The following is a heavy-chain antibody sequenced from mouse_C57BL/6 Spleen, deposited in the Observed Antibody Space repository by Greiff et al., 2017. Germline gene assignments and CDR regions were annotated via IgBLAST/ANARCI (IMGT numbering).Heavy chain of an antibody. D-gene: IGHD2-3*01. V-gene: IGHV1-54*01. CDR2: IYPGNGDT. CDR3: ARTDGYCRDLFAY. Sequence: VQLQQSGAELVRPGASVKVSCKASGYAFTNSLMDWVKQRPGQGLEWIGWIYPGNGDTNYNGKFKGKATLTADKSSSTAYMQLSSLTSADDAVDFCARTDGYCRDLFAYWGQGTTVTVSA. CDR1: GYAFTNSL. J-gene: IGHJ2*01.